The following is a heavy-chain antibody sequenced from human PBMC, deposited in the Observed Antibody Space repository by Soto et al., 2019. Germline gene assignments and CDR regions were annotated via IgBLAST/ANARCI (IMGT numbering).Heavy chain of an antibody. Sequence: SETLSRTCAVYGGSFSGYYWSWIRQPPGKGLEWIGEINHSGSTNYNPSLKSRVTISVDTSKNQFSLKLSSVTAADTAVYYCAKRFPHAFDIWGQGTMVTVS. CDR3: AKRFPHAFDI. J-gene: IGHJ3*02. D-gene: IGHD3-3*01. CDR1: GGSFSGYY. CDR2: INHSGST. V-gene: IGHV4-34*01.